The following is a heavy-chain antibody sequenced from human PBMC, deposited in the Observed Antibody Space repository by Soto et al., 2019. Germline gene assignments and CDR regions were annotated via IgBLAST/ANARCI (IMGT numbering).Heavy chain of an antibody. D-gene: IGHD5-18*01. Sequence: QVHLVESGGGVVQPGRSLRLSCVVSGFNFRSNAMHWVRQVPGKGLEWVAIISDDGSIEYYADSVKGRFTISRDNSKNTVYLQMNRLSFEDTAVYYCAKALDTAMDPLDYWGKGTLVTVSS. CDR2: ISDDGSIE. J-gene: IGHJ4*02. CDR1: GFNFRSNA. CDR3: AKALDTAMDPLDY. V-gene: IGHV3-30-3*01.